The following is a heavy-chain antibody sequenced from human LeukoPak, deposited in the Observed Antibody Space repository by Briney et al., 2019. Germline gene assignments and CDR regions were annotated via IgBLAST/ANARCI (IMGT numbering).Heavy chain of an antibody. D-gene: IGHD3-22*01. CDR1: GFTFSNHA. J-gene: IGHJ4*02. V-gene: IGHV3-23*01. Sequence: QTGGSLRLSCAASGFTFSNHAMTWVRQAPGKGLEWVSEITGSGSSTYYADSVKGRLTISRDNSKNTMFLQMNSVRAEDTATYYCAREWFDFDYWGQGILVTVSS. CDR2: ITGSGSST. CDR3: AREWFDFDY.